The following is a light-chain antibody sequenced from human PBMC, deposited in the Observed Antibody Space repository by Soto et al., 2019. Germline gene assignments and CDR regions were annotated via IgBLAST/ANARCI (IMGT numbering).Light chain of an antibody. V-gene: IGLV2-23*01. CDR2: EGS. CDR1: SSDVGSYNL. Sequence: QSSLTQPASVSGSPGQSITISCTGTSSDVGSYNLVSWYQHHPGKAPKLMIYEGSKRPSGVSNRFSGSKSGNTASLTISGLQAEEEADYYCCSYAGSTAYVFGPGTKVTVL. CDR3: CSYAGSTAYV. J-gene: IGLJ1*01.